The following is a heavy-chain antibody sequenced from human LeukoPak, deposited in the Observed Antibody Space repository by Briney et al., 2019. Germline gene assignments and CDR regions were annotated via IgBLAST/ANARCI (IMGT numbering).Heavy chain of an antibody. CDR2: IWYDGSNK. V-gene: IGHV3-33*01. CDR3: ARDREITFGGVIADDAFDI. Sequence: PGRSLRLSCAASGFTFSSYGMHWVRQAPGKGLEWVAVIWYDGSNKYYADSVKGRFTISRDNSKNTLYLQMNSLRAEDTAVYYCARDREITFGGVIADDAFDIWGQGTMVTVSS. D-gene: IGHD3-16*02. J-gene: IGHJ3*02. CDR1: GFTFSSYG.